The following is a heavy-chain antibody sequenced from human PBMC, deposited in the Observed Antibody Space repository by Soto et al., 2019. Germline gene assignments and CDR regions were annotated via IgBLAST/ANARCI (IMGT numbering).Heavy chain of an antibody. Sequence: QVQLVQSGVELKKPEFSVNVASKAAVDTFSSYAINWVRLAPGQRREWMGAIIPMFGTANYAQTFKGRVTITAGQGTITVDRKPSRLRSEDTALSHCAGVSPAHYYDRSGYYSPIDSWRQGTIVTLSS. CDR2: IIPMFGTA. CDR3: AGVSPAHYYDRSGYYSPIDS. CDR1: VDTFSSYA. D-gene: IGHD3-22*01. V-gene: IGHV1-69*01. J-gene: IGHJ4*02.